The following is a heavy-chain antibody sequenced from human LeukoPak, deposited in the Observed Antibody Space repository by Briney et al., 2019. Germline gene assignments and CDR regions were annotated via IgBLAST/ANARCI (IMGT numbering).Heavy chain of an antibody. V-gene: IGHV1-18*01. Sequence: ASVKVSCNASGYTFTNNGIIWVRQAPGHGLEWMGWISPYQGNPNYAQKFQGRVTMTTDTSTSTAYMELRSLTSDDTAVYYCARVNRDDFDYWGQGSLVTVSS. CDR3: ARVNRDDFDY. J-gene: IGHJ4*02. CDR1: GYTFTNNG. D-gene: IGHD1/OR15-1a*01. CDR2: ISPYQGNP.